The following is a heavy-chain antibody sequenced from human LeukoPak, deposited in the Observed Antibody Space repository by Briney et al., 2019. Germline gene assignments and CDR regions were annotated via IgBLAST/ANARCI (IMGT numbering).Heavy chain of an antibody. CDR2: ISSSSSTI. Sequence: GSLRLSCAASGFTFSSYAMNWVRQAPGKGLEWVSNISSSSSTIYYTDSVKGRFTISRDNSKNTLYLQMNSLRAEDTAVYYCARGSSGTFDYWGQGTLVTVSS. V-gene: IGHV3-48*01. D-gene: IGHD1-26*01. J-gene: IGHJ4*02. CDR1: GFTFSSYA. CDR3: ARGSSGTFDY.